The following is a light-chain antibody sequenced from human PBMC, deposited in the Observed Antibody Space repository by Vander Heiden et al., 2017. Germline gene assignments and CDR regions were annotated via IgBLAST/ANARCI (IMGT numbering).Light chain of an antibody. Sequence: QSALTQPASVSGSPGQSNTIPCTGGRSDVGSYNLVSWYQHHPGPAPRLVIYEVTKRASGVSSRFSGSKSGSAASLTISVLQPEDEGEYHCCSYAGGNTLVFGGGTKLTVL. J-gene: IGLJ3*02. CDR2: EVT. CDR3: CSYAGGNTLV. V-gene: IGLV2-23*02. CDR1: RSDVGSYNL.